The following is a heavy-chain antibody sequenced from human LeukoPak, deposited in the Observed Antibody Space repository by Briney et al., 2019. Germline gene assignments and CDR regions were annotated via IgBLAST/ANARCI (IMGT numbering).Heavy chain of an antibody. CDR1: GGSFSGYY. J-gene: IGHJ5*02. D-gene: IGHD3-22*01. CDR3: ARDYYDSSGYYYSNWFDP. Sequence: PSETLSLTCAVYGGSFSGYYWSWLRQPPGKGLEWVGEINHSGSTNYNPSLKSRVTISVDPSQNPFSLKLSSVTAADTAVYYCARDYYDSSGYYYSNWFDPWGQGTLVTVSS. CDR2: INHSGST. V-gene: IGHV4-34*01.